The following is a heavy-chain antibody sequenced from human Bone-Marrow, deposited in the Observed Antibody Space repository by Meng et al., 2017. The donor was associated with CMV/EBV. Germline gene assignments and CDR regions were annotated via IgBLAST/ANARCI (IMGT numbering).Heavy chain of an antibody. Sequence: SETLSLTCTVPGGPISSYYWSWIRQPPGKGLEWIGYIYYSGSTNYNPSLKSRVTISVDTSKNQFSLKLSSVTAADTAVYYCASMAPTEWLYEGLNAFDIWGQGTMVTVSS. CDR3: ASMAPTEWLYEGLNAFDI. V-gene: IGHV4-59*01. J-gene: IGHJ3*02. CDR1: GGPISSYY. D-gene: IGHD3-3*01. CDR2: IYYSGST.